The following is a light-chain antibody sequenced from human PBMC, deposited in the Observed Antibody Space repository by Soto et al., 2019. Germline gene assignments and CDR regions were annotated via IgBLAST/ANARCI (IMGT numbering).Light chain of an antibody. Sequence: DSQMNQSPSTLSGSVGDSVTITCRASQSIHIYLAWYQQKPGKAPKLLIYRASTLEGGVPSRFSGSGSGTDFTLTINSLQPDDIATYYCQQYHSYLSTFGQGTKVEIK. CDR3: QQYHSYLST. CDR1: QSIHIY. CDR2: RAS. J-gene: IGKJ2*01. V-gene: IGKV1-5*03.